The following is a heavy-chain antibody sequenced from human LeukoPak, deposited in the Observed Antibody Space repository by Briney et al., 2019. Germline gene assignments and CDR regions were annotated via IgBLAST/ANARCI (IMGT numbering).Heavy chain of an antibody. CDR1: GGSISSGDYY. J-gene: IGHJ4*02. CDR3: ARGFSRGSYPCFDY. Sequence: PSQTLSLTCTVSGGSISSGDYYWSWIRQPPGKGLEWIGYIYYSGSTYYNPSLKSRVTISVDRSKSQFSLKLSSVTAADTAVYYCARGFSRGSYPCFDYWGQGTLVTVSS. V-gene: IGHV4-30-4*01. CDR2: IYYSGST. D-gene: IGHD1-26*01.